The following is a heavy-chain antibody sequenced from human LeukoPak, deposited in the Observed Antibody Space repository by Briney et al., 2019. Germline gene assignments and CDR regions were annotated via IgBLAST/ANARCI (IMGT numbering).Heavy chain of an antibody. CDR3: AKGEDVDTAIDY. V-gene: IGHV3-7*03. D-gene: IGHD5-18*01. Sequence: GGSLRLSCAVSGFTFRSYWMSWVRQAPGKGLEWVANIKQDGSEIYYVDSVKGRFTISRDNAKNALYLQMSSLRAEDTAVYYCAKGEDVDTAIDYWGQGTLVTVSS. CDR2: IKQDGSEI. J-gene: IGHJ4*02. CDR1: GFTFRSYW.